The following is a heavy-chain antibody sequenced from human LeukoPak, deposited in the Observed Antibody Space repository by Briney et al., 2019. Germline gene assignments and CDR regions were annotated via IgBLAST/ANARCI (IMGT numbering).Heavy chain of an antibody. D-gene: IGHD3-9*01. J-gene: IGHJ4*02. CDR2: MNPNSGNT. CDR1: GYTFTSYD. Sequence: ASVKVSCKASGYTFTSYDINWVRQATGQGLEWMGWMNPNSGNTGYAQKFQGRVTMTRNTSISTAYMELSSLRSEDTAVYYCARGHYDILTGYYDHWDYWGQGTLVTVSS. V-gene: IGHV1-8*01. CDR3: ARGHYDILTGYYDHWDY.